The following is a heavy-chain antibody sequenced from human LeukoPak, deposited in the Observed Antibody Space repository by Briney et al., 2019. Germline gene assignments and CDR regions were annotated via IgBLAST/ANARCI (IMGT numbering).Heavy chain of an antibody. CDR2: IIPIFGTA. CDR3: ARGMGHSYDIFTGYYRDHSYFDY. Sequence: SVKVSCKVSGGTFSSYALSCVPRAPGQGLEWMGGIIPIFGTANYAQKFQGRVTITTDESTSTAYMELSSLRSEDTAVYYCARGMGHSYDIFTGYYRDHSYFDYWGQGTLVTVSS. V-gene: IGHV1-69*05. J-gene: IGHJ4*02. D-gene: IGHD3-9*01. CDR1: GGTFSSYA.